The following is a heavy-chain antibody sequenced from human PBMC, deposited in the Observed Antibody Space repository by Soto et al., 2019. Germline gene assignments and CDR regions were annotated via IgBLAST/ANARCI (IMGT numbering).Heavy chain of an antibody. CDR2: NNADNGAT. V-gene: IGHV1-3*01. CDR3: ARGHDSGSWIIDH. Sequence: QVHLVQSATEVKKPGASVKVSCKASGYTFSSYAVHWVRQAPGQRLEWMGCNNADNGATRYSQKFQDRVTISRDTSASTVYMEVSSLRSDDTAVYYCARGHDSGSWIIDHWGQGTLVTVSS. CDR1: GYTFSSYA. J-gene: IGHJ4*02. D-gene: IGHD6-13*01.